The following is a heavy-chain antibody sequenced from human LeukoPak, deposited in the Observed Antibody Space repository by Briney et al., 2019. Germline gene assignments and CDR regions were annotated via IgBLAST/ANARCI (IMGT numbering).Heavy chain of an antibody. CDR2: INHSGST. CDR1: GGSFSGYY. V-gene: IGHV4-34*01. J-gene: IGHJ4*02. Sequence: PSETLSLTCAVYGGSFSGYYWSWIRQPPGKGLEWIGEINHSGSTNYNPSLKSRVTISVDTSKNQFSLKLSSVTAADTAVYYCARLTDYGGKPNYWGQGTLVTVSS. D-gene: IGHD4-23*01. CDR3: ARLTDYGGKPNY.